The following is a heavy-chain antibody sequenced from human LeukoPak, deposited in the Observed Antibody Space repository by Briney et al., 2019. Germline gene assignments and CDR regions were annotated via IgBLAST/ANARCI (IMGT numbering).Heavy chain of an antibody. Sequence: ASVKVSCKASGYTFTSYDINWVRQATGQGLEWMGWMDPNSVNTGYAQKFQGRVTMTRNTSISTAYMELSSLRSEDTAVYYCARGMTHESTARKRFYYYYYMDVWGKGTTVTVSS. V-gene: IGHV1-8*01. CDR1: GYTFTSYD. J-gene: IGHJ6*03. CDR3: ARGMTHESTARKRFYYYYYMDV. CDR2: MDPNSVNT.